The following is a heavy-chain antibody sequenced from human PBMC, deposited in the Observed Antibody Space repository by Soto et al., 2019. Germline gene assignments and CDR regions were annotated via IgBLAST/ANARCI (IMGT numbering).Heavy chain of an antibody. CDR3: AREGAGWCSTSCDDFDY. CDR1: GYTFTSYG. J-gene: IGHJ4*02. Sequence: ASVKVSCKASGYTFTSYGISWVRQAPGQGLEWMGWISAYNGNTNYAQKLQGRVTMTTDTSTSTAYMELRSLRSDDTAVYYCAREGAGWCSTSCDDFDYWGQGTLVTVSS. CDR2: ISAYNGNT. V-gene: IGHV1-18*01. D-gene: IGHD2-2*01.